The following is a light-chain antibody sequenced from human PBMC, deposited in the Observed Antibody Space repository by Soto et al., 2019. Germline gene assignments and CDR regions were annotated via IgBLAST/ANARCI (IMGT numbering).Light chain of an antibody. J-gene: IGLJ1*01. CDR1: SSNIGSNP. CDR3: AAWDTSLKGYV. V-gene: IGLV1-44*01. Sequence: QSVLTQPPSASGTPGQRVTISCSGSSSNIGSNPVDWYRQLPGTAPKLLINTNNQRPSGVPDRFSGSKSGTSASLAISGLQSEDEAEYYCAAWDTSLKGYVFGTGTKLTVL. CDR2: TNN.